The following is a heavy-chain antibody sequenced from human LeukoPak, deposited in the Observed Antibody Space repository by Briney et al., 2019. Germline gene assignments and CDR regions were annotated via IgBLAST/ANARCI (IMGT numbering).Heavy chain of an antibody. CDR3: VQDWAWGAFGY. J-gene: IGHJ4*02. V-gene: IGHV3-23*01. CDR1: GFTFSSYS. D-gene: IGHD7-27*01. Sequence: GGSLRLSCAASGFTFSSYSMNWVRQAPGKGLEWVSGITGAGHTYYADSVQGRFTIYRDNSKNTLYLQMNRLGAEDTAIYYCVQDWAWGAFGYWGQGTLVTVSS. CDR2: ITGAGHT.